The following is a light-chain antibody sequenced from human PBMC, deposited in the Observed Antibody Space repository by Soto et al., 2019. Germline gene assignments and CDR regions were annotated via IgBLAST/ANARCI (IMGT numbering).Light chain of an antibody. J-gene: IGKJ1*01. Sequence: DIQMSQSPSSLSAAVEDSVISXXRASQSISNHLNWYQQKPGKAPKLXIFAASSLQSGVPSRFSGSRSGPDFTLTISSLQPEDFATYYCQQSYSSPPTFGQGTKVDIK. V-gene: IGKV1-39*01. CDR3: QQSYSSPPT. CDR1: QSISNH. CDR2: AAS.